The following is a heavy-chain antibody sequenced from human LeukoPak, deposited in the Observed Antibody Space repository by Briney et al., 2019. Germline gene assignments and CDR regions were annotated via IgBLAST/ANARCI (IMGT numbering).Heavy chain of an antibody. CDR3: ARGREYGDYSKTFDY. Sequence: PSETLSLTCAVYGGSFSGYYWSWIRQPPGKGLEWIGEINHSGSTNYNPSLKSRVTISVDTSKNQFSLKLSSVTAADTAVYYCARGREYGDYSKTFDYWGQGTLVTVSS. V-gene: IGHV4-34*01. J-gene: IGHJ4*02. CDR1: GGSFSGYY. CDR2: INHSGST. D-gene: IGHD4-17*01.